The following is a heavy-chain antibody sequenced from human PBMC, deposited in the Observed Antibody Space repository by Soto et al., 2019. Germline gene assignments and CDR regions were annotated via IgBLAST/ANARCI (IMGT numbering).Heavy chain of an antibody. V-gene: IGHV3-23*01. J-gene: IGHJ4*02. CDR3: AKVFSRAVAGTRGVFDY. CDR1: GFTFSSYA. CDR2: ISGSGGST. Sequence: EVQLLESGGGLVQPGGSLRLSCAASGFTFSSYAMSWVRQAPGKGLEWVSAISGSGGSTYYADSVKGRFTISRDNSKNTLYLQMNSLRAEDTAVYYCAKVFSRAVAGTRGVFDYWGQGTLVTVSS. D-gene: IGHD6-19*01.